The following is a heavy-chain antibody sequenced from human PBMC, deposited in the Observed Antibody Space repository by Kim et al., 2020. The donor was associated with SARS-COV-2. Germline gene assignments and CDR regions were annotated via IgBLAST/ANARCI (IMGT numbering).Heavy chain of an antibody. CDR3: GSSISIFNYYGLAL. J-gene: IGHJ6*02. Sequence: GGSLRLSCAVSGFTFGAFSMHWVRQAPGKGLEGVSYFSSTGSTVYYADYVKGRFTVSRDNAKNSLYLQMSSLRDDDTAVYYCGSSISIFNYYGLALWGQGTTVTVSS. V-gene: IGHV3-48*02. D-gene: IGHD3-3*02. CDR2: FSSTGSTV. CDR1: GFTFGAFS.